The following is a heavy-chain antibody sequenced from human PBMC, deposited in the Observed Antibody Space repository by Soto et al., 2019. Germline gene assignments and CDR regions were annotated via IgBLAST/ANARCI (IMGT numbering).Heavy chain of an antibody. CDR3: ARGDCSGGSCYGIDV. V-gene: IGHV3-48*02. D-gene: IGHD2-15*01. J-gene: IGHJ6*02. CDR1: GFAFSGHT. CDR2: IGNTLDTI. Sequence: EVQLVESGGVLVQPGGSLRLSCAASGFAFSGHTMNWVRQAPGKGLEWVAYIGNTLDTIYYADSVKGRFIISRDDAMKLVFLHMISLRDDDTAVYYWARGDCSGGSCYGIDVWGRGTTVTVSS.